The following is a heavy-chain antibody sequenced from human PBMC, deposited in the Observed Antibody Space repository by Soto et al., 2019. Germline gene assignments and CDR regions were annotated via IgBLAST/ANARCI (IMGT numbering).Heavy chain of an antibody. CDR3: ARDQSGY. J-gene: IGHJ4*02. CDR2: ISGSGGST. Sequence: GGSLRLSCGTSGFTFSGYTMIWVRQAPGKGLEWVSAISGSGGSTYYADSVKGRFTISRDNSKNTLYLQMNSLRAEDTAVYYCARDQSGYWGQGTLVAVSS. V-gene: IGHV3-23*01. CDR1: GFTFSGYT. D-gene: IGHD3-3*01.